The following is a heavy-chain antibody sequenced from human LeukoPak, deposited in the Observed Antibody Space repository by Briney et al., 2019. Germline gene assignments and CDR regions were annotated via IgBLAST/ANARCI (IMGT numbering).Heavy chain of an antibody. V-gene: IGHV1-46*02. CDR2: INPSGGST. CDR3: ARQGTYSSAIGMGY. CDR1: GYTFNNHY. D-gene: IGHD6-19*01. Sequence: ASVKVSCKASGYTFNNHYMYWVRQAPGQGLEWMGVINPSGGSTSYAQKFQGRVTMTRDTSTRTVYMEVNSLRPEDTAVYYCARQGTYSSAIGMGYWGQGTLVTVSS. J-gene: IGHJ4*02.